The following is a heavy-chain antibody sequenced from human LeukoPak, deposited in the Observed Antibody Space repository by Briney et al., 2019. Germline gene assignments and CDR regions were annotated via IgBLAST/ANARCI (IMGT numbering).Heavy chain of an antibody. V-gene: IGHV4-31*03. CDR3: ARVAAATTNPRFDF. CDR1: GGSISSDAYY. Sequence: PSETLSLTCTVSGGSISSDAYYWSWVRQLPEKGLDWIGYIGYTGDTYYNPSLRSRATISKDTSKTQFSLRLNSLTAADTAVYYCARVAAATTNPRFDFWGQGTLVTVSS. D-gene: IGHD1-1*01. J-gene: IGHJ4*02. CDR2: IGYTGDT.